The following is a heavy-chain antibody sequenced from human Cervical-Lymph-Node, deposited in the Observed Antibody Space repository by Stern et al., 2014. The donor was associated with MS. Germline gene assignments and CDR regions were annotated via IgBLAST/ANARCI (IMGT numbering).Heavy chain of an antibody. CDR3: ASHLPYYDSSGYYAPLVY. J-gene: IGHJ4*02. V-gene: IGHV4-39*01. Sequence: QVQLQESGPGLVKPSETLSLTCTVSGGSISSSSYYWGWIRQPPGKGLEWIGSIYYSGSTYYNPSLKSRVTISVDTSKNQFSLKLSSVTAADTAVYYCASHLPYYDSSGYYAPLVYWGQGTLVTVSS. CDR1: GGSISSSSYY. CDR2: IYYSGST. D-gene: IGHD3-22*01.